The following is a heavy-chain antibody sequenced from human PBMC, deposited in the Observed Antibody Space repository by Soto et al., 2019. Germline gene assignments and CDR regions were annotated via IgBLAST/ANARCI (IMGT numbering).Heavy chain of an antibody. D-gene: IGHD2-8*01. V-gene: IGHV3-33*01. J-gene: IGHJ4*02. CDR2: IWYDGSNK. CDR3: ARDLGGYCTNGVCVNFDY. CDR1: GFTFSSYG. Sequence: QVQLVESGGGVVQPGRSLRLSCAASGFTFSSYGMHWVRQAPGKGLEWVAVIWYDGSNKYYADSVKGRFTISRDNSKNTLYLQMNSLRAEDTAVYYCARDLGGYCTNGVCVNFDYWGQGTLVTVSS.